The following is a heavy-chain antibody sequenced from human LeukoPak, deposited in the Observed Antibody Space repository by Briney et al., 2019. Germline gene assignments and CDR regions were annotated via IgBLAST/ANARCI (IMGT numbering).Heavy chain of an antibody. CDR2: IYHSGST. J-gene: IGHJ4*02. CDR1: GYSISSGYY. Sequence: PSETLSLTCAVSGYSISSGYYWGWIRQPPGKGLEWIGSIYHSGSTYYYPSLKSRVTISVDTSKNQFSLKLSSVTAADTAVYYCARLELRWWYFDYWGQGTLVTVSS. D-gene: IGHD4-23*01. V-gene: IGHV4-38-2*01. CDR3: ARLELRWWYFDY.